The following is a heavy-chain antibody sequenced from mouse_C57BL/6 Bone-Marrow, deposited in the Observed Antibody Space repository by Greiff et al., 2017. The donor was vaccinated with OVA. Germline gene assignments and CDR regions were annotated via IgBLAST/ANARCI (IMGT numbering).Heavy chain of an antibody. CDR1: GFTFSSYG. V-gene: IGHV5-6*02. CDR3: ARRVYYGSPFAY. D-gene: IGHD1-1*01. J-gene: IGHJ3*01. Sequence: EVKLVESGGDLVKPGGSLKLSCAASGFTFSSYGMSWVRQTPDKRLEWVATISSGGSYTYYPDSVKGRFPLSRANDKNNLYLQMSSLKSEDTAMYYWARRVYYGSPFAYWGQGTLVTVSA. CDR2: ISSGGSYT.